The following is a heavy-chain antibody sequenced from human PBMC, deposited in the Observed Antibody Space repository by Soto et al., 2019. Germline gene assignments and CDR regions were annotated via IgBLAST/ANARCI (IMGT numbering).Heavy chain of an antibody. D-gene: IGHD3-3*01. CDR1: GYTFTSYA. V-gene: IGHV1-3*01. CDR2: INAGNGNT. J-gene: IGHJ4*02. Sequence: VASVKVSCKASGYTFTSYAMHWVRQAPGQRLEWMGWINAGNGNTKYSQKFQGRVTITRDTSASTAYMELSSLRSEDTAVYYCARGSGAWNYDFWSGYYTWGQGTLVTVSS. CDR3: ARGSGAWNYDFWSGYYT.